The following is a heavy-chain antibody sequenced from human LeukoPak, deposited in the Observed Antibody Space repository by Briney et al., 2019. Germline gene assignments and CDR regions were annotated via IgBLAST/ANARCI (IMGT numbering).Heavy chain of an antibody. CDR1: GYTFTSYY. CDR2: INPSGGST. CDR3: ARRSGYYFPNDY. Sequence: ASVKVSCKASGYTFTSYYMHWVRQAPGHGLEWMGIINPSGGSTSYAQKFQGRVTMTRDMSTSTAYMELSRLRSEDTAVYYCARRSGYYFPNDYWGQGTLVSVSS. J-gene: IGHJ4*02. D-gene: IGHD5-12*01. V-gene: IGHV1-46*01.